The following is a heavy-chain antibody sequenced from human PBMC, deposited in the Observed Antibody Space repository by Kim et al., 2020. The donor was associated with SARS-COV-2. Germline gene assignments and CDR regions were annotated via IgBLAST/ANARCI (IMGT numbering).Heavy chain of an antibody. CDR2: IYHSGST. Sequence: SETLSLTCAVSGGSISSSNWWSWVRQPPGKGLEWIGEIYHSGSTNYNPSLKSRVTISVDKSKNQFSLKLSSVTAADTAVYYCASGNGRELLPFDYWGQGTLVTVSS. CDR1: GGSISSSNW. J-gene: IGHJ4*02. D-gene: IGHD1-26*01. V-gene: IGHV4-4*02. CDR3: ASGNGRELLPFDY.